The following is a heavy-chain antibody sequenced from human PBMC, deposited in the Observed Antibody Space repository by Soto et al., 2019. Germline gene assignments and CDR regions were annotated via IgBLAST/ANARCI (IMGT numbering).Heavy chain of an antibody. CDR1: GDSMSSSDYY. D-gene: IGHD6-19*01. V-gene: IGHV4-39*01. CDR3: ARRTVNIRTFYSGLNIHCFDY. J-gene: IGHJ4*02. CDR2: IYYSGST. Sequence: SETLSLTCAVSGDSMSSSDYYWGWIRQPPGKGLEWIGSIYYSGSTYYNPSLQSRVAISVDTSKNQFSLKLKSVTAADTAIYYCARRTVNIRTFYSGLNIHCFDYRGQGAPFTAPS.